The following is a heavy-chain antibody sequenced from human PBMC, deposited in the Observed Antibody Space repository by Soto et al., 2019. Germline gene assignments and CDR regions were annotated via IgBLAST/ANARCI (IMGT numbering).Heavy chain of an antibody. CDR3: ARGALGFDP. CDR2: IDTSGDT. V-gene: IGHV3-13*04. Sequence: EVPVVESGGGLVQPGGSLRLSCAASGFTFSRYDMHWVRQATGRGLEWVSGIDTSGDTYYAGSVKGRFTISRENAKNSVYLQMNSLRAGDTAVYYCARGALGFDPWGQGTLVAVSS. CDR1: GFTFSRYD. D-gene: IGHD6-6*01. J-gene: IGHJ5*02.